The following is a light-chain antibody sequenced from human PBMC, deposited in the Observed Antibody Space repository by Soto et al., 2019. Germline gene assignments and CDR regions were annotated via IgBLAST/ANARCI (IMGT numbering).Light chain of an antibody. V-gene: IGLV1-40*01. CDR2: GNS. CDR3: QSYDSSPSGYV. J-gene: IGLJ1*01. Sequence: QSALTQPPSVSGAPGRRVTISCTGSSSNIGAGYDVHWYQQLPGTAPKLLIYGNSNRPSGVPDRFSGSKSGTSASLAITGLQAEDEADYYCQSYDSSPSGYVFGTGTRSPS. CDR1: SSNIGAGYD.